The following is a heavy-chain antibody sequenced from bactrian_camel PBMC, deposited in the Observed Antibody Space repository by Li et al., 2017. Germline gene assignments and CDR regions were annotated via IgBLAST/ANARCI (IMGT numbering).Heavy chain of an antibody. D-gene: IGHD1*01. J-gene: IGHJ4*01. CDR1: GITFSRHD. Sequence: DVQLVESGGGLVQPGESLRLSCEASGITFSRHDMSWVRQAPGKEVEWVAAIDTAGAATYTYSVQGRFTISKDSPKNTPYLQMSSLKPEDTAMYYCAADLFSCVGRPWNEYKFKVQGTQVTVS. V-gene: IGHV3S40*01. CDR2: IDTAGAAT.